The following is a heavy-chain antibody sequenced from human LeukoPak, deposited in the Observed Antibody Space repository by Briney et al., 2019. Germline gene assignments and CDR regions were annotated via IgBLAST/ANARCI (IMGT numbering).Heavy chain of an antibody. V-gene: IGHV3-23*01. D-gene: IGHD3-22*01. J-gene: IGHJ4*02. CDR2: ISGSGGST. CDR3: AKDFPYSTDSSGSDPFDY. Sequence: GGSLRLSCAASGFTFSSYAMSWVRQAPGKGLEWVSAISGSGGSTYYADSVKGRFTISRDNSKNTLYLQMNSLRAEDTAVYYCAKDFPYSTDSSGSDPFDYWGQGTLLTVTS. CDR1: GFTFSSYA.